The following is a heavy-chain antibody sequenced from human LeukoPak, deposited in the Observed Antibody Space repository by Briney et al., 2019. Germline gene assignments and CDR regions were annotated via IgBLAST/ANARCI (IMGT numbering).Heavy chain of an antibody. Sequence: ASVKVSCQASVYTLTSYGIDCVRPAPGQGLEWVGWISAYNAKIHVAQKLRGRVVMTTHTSTTTAYMELRRLRSDDTAVYYCARDVLGNSFAYGDNWGPGTLVTASS. CDR1: VYTLTSYG. D-gene: IGHD5-18*01. CDR2: ISAYNAKI. J-gene: IGHJ4*02. CDR3: ARDVLGNSFAYGDN. V-gene: IGHV1-18*04.